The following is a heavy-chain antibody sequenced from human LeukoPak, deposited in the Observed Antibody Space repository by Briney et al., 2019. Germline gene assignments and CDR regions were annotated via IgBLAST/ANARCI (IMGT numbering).Heavy chain of an antibody. CDR2: ISPNSGGT. CDR3: TRASYYGSGSLYYFDY. CDR1: GYTFTGYY. Sequence: GASVKVSCKASGYTFTGYYMHWVRQAPGQGLEWMGWISPNSGGTNYAQKFQGRVTMTRDTSISTAYMELRRLRSDDTAVYYCTRASYYGSGSLYYFDYWGQGTLVTVSS. V-gene: IGHV1-2*02. J-gene: IGHJ4*02. D-gene: IGHD3-10*01.